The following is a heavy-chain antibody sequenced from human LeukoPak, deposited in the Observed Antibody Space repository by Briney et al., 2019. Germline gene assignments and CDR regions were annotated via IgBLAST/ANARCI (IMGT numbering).Heavy chain of an antibody. CDR3: ARDSRFGEYHFDY. Sequence: GASVKVSCKASGCTFTSYYMHWVRQAPGQGLEWMGWINPNSGGTNYAQKFQGRVTMTRDTSISTAYMELSRLRSDDTAVYYCARDSRFGEYHFDYWGQGTLVTVSS. CDR1: GCTFTSYY. CDR2: INPNSGGT. D-gene: IGHD3-10*01. V-gene: IGHV1-2*02. J-gene: IGHJ4*02.